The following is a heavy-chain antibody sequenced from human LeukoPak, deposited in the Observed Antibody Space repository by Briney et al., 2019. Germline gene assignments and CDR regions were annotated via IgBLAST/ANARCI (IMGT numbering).Heavy chain of an antibody. CDR2: IYYSGST. J-gene: IGHJ4*02. V-gene: IGHV4-59*01. CDR3: ARAKLKYYYDSSGYYFDY. CDR1: GGSISSYY. D-gene: IGHD3-22*01. Sequence: PSETLSLTCTVSGGSISSYYWSWIRQPPGKGLEWIGYIYYSGSTNYNPSLKSRVTISVDTSKNQFSLKLSSATAADTAVYYCARAKLKYYYDSSGYYFDYWGQGTLVTVSS.